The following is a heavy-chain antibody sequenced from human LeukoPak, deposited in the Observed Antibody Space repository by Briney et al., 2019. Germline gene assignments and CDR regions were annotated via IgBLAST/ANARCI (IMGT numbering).Heavy chain of an antibody. CDR1: GFTFSSYS. CDR3: ARNPYYSDSSGYYYVQAFDI. J-gene: IGHJ3*02. V-gene: IGHV3-21*01. D-gene: IGHD3-22*01. Sequence: GGSLRLSCAASGFTFSSYSMNWVRQAPGKGLEWGSSMTSSSSYIYYADSLKGRFTISRDNAKNSLHLQMHSLRAEDTAVYYCARNPYYSDSSGYYYVQAFDIWGQGTMVTVSS. CDR2: MTSSSSYI.